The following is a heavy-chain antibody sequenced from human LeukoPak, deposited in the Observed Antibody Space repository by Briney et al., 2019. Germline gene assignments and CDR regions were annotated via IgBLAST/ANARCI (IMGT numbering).Heavy chain of an antibody. CDR3: ARLSSGSYYRGAFDI. CDR1: GGSISSSSYF. J-gene: IGHJ3*02. CDR2: IYYSGYT. V-gene: IGHV4-39*01. D-gene: IGHD1-26*01. Sequence: SETLSLTCTVSGGSISSSSYFWGWIRQPPGKGLEWIGSIYYSGYTYYNPSLKSRVTISVDTSNNQFSQKLSSVTAADTAVYYCARLSSGSYYRGAFDIWGQGTVVSVSS.